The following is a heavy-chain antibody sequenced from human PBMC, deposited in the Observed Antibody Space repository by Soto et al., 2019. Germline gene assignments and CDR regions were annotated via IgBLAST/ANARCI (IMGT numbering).Heavy chain of an antibody. Sequence: GESLKISCKGSGYSFTSYWIGWVRQMPGKGLEWMGIIYPGDSDTRYSPSFQGQVTISADKSISTAYLQWSSLKASDTATYYCARQGPEWELRAPAFDIWGQGTMVTVSS. CDR2: IYPGDSDT. CDR3: ARQGPEWELRAPAFDI. CDR1: GYSFTSYW. J-gene: IGHJ3*02. V-gene: IGHV5-51*01. D-gene: IGHD1-26*01.